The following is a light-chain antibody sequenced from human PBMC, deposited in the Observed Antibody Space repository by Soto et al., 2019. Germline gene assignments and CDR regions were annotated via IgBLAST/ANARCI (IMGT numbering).Light chain of an antibody. V-gene: IGKV1-39*01. CDR1: QRISGY. J-gene: IGKJ1*01. CDR2: GAS. CDR3: QQMYSNVVT. Sequence: DIQMTQSPSSLSASVGDRVTITCRASQRISGYLNWYQQKPGKAPRLLVHGASTLLWGVPSRFSGSGSGAAFSLTISSLQPEDFASYYCQQMYSNVVTFGQGTRVEVK.